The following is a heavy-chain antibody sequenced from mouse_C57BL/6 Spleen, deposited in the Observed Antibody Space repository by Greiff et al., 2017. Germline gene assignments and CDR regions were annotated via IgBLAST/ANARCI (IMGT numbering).Heavy chain of an antibody. D-gene: IGHD2-2*01. V-gene: IGHV5-6*02. J-gene: IGHJ2*01. CDR1: GFTFSSYG. Sequence: EVMLVESGGDLVKPGGSLKLSCAASGFTFSSYGMSWVRQTPDKRLAWVATISSGGSYTYYPDSVKGRFTISRDNAKNTLYLQMSSLKSEDTAMYYCARQRDYGYYFDYWGQGTTLTVSS. CDR3: ARQRDYGYYFDY. CDR2: ISSGGSYT.